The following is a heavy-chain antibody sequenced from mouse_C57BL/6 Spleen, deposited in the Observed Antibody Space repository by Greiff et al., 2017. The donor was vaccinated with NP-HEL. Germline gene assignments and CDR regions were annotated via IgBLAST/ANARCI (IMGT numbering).Heavy chain of an antibody. V-gene: IGHV2-2*01. J-gene: IGHJ3*01. CDR1: GFSLTSYG. D-gene: IGHD2-4*01. Sequence: QVQLQQSGPGLVQPSQSLSITCTVSGFSLTSYGVHWVRQSPGKGLEWLGVIWSGGSTDYNAAFISRLSISKDNSKSQVFFKMNSLQADDTAIYYCANYDYDEGFAYWGQGTLVTVSA. CDR3: ANYDYDEGFAY. CDR2: IWSGGST.